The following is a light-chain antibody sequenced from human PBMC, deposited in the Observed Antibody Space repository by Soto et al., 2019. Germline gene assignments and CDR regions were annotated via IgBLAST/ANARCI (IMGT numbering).Light chain of an antibody. CDR3: LQDYNYPQT. CDR2: KAS. CDR1: QTISSW. V-gene: IGKV1-5*03. J-gene: IGKJ1*01. Sequence: DIQMTQSPSTLSGSVGDRVTLTCRASQTISSWLAWYQQKPGKAPKILIYKASTLKSGVPSRFSGSGSGTDFTLTISSLQPEDFATYYCLQDYNYPQTFGQGTKVDIK.